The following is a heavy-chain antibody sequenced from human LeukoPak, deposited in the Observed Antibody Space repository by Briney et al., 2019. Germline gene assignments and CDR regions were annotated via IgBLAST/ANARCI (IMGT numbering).Heavy chain of an antibody. CDR1: RYTFTNYY. Sequence: GASVKVSCKASRYTFTNYYIDWVRQAPGQGLEWMGMNNPSGGRTTYAKKFQGRVTMTRDTSTNTVYTELSSLRSDDTAVYYCQIPYYYGSGSPRADFDYWGQGTLVTVSS. CDR2: NNPSGGRT. J-gene: IGHJ4*02. V-gene: IGHV1-46*01. D-gene: IGHD3-10*01. CDR3: QIPYYYGSGSPRADFDY.